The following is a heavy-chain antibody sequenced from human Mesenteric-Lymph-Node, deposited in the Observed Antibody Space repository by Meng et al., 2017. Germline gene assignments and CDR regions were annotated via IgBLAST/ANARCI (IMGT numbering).Heavy chain of an antibody. J-gene: IGHJ4*02. CDR1: GGSLSGAY. CDR2: IIHGGSP. D-gene: IGHD2-8*02. V-gene: IGHV4-34*12. Sequence: QVQLQPVGPGLLKPPETLSLTCAVNGGSLSGAYWNWIRQPPGKGLEWIGEIIHGGSPSYNPSLKSRVTISIDTSKNQLSLMLSSVTAADTAVYYCARRPTGIDYWGQGTLVTVSS. CDR3: ARRPTGIDY.